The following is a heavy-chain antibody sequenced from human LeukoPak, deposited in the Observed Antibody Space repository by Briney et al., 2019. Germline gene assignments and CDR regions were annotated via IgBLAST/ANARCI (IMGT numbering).Heavy chain of an antibody. J-gene: IGHJ5*02. CDR3: AISTIAAVNPRWFDP. CDR1: GGSISSGGYS. D-gene: IGHD6-13*01. Sequence: PSETLSLTCAVSGGSISSGGYSWSWIRQPPGKGLEWIGEINHSGSTNYNPSLKSRVTISVDTSKNQFSLKLSSVTAADTAVYYCAISTIAAVNPRWFDPWGQGTLVTVSS. CDR2: INHSGST. V-gene: IGHV4-34*01.